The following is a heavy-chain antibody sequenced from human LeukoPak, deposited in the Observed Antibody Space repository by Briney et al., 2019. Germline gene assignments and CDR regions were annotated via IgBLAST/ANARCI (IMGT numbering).Heavy chain of an antibody. J-gene: IGHJ5*02. V-gene: IGHV3-33*01. CDR3: ARAAYYYGSGSYYAGVLYNWFDP. CDR1: GFTFSSYG. Sequence: GGSLRLSCAASGFTFSSYGMHWVRQAPGKGLEWVAVIWYDGSNKYYADSVKGRFTISRDNSKNTLYLQMNSLRAEDTAVYYCARAAYYYGSGSYYAGVLYNWFDPWGQGALVTVSS. D-gene: IGHD3-10*01. CDR2: IWYDGSNK.